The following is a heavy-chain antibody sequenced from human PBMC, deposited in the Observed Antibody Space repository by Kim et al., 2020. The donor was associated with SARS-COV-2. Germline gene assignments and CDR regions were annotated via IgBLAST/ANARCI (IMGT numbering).Heavy chain of an antibody. CDR1: GFSFSSYS. V-gene: IGHV3-48*04. D-gene: IGHD2-2*01. CDR2: ISSSSSTI. Sequence: GGSLRLSCAASGFSFSSYSMNWVRQAPGKGLEWVSYISSSSSTIYYADSMKGRFTISRDNAKNSLYLQMDSLRSEDTAVYYCARGTCSGISCAADYWGQG. J-gene: IGHJ4*02. CDR3: ARGTCSGISCAADY.